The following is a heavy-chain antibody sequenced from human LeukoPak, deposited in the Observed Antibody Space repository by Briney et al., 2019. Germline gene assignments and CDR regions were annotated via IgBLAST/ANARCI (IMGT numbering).Heavy chain of an antibody. J-gene: IGHJ4*02. CDR2: ISGSGGST. D-gene: IGHD2-2*01. CDR1: GFTFSSYA. CDR3: AKAMLEYCSGTSWYPNDY. V-gene: IGHV3-23*01. Sequence: PGGSLRLSCAASGFTFSSYAMSWVRQAPGNGLEWVSAISGSGGSTYYADSVKGRFTISRDNSKNPLYLQMNSRRAEDTAVFYCAKAMLEYCSGTSWYPNDYWGQGTLVNVSS.